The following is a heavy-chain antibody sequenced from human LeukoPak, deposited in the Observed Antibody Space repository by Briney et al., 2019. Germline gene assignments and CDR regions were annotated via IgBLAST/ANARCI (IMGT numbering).Heavy chain of an antibody. CDR3: ARAYYYDGSGYQYNWFDP. CDR1: GGSISSGGYS. V-gene: IGHV4-30-2*01. Sequence: SETLSLTCAVSGGSISSGGYSWSWIRQPPGKGLEWIGYIYHSGSTYYNPSLKSRVTISVDRSKNQFSLKLSSVTAADTAVYYCARAYYYDGSGYQYNWFDPWGQGTLVTVSS. D-gene: IGHD3-22*01. CDR2: IYHSGST. J-gene: IGHJ5*02.